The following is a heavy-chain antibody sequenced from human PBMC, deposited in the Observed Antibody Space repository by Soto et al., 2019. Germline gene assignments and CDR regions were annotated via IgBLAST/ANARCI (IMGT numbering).Heavy chain of an antibody. J-gene: IGHJ4*02. CDR3: ARDPVAGTHFDY. Sequence: QVQLVQSGAEVKKPGASVKVSCKASGYTFTSYGISWVRQAPGQGLEWMGWINAYNGNTNYAQKLQGRVTMTTDTPTSTAYMALSSLRYYGTAVFYCARDPVAGTHFDYWGQGTLVTVSS. CDR1: GYTFTSYG. CDR2: INAYNGNT. V-gene: IGHV1-18*01. D-gene: IGHD6-13*01.